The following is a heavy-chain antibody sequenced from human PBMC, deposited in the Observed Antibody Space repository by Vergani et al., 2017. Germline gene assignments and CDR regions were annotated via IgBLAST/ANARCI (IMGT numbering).Heavy chain of an antibody. D-gene: IGHD2-2*02. J-gene: IGHJ6*03. Sequence: QVQLVQSGSELKKPGASVKVSCKASGYTFTGYYMHWVRQAPGQGLEWMGWINPNSGGTNYAQKFQGRVTMTRDTSISTAYMELSRLRSDDTAVYYCAREGSDNCSSTSCYIDYYYYMDVWGKGTTVTVSS. CDR1: GYTFTGYY. CDR3: AREGSDNCSSTSCYIDYYYYMDV. CDR2: INPNSGGT. V-gene: IGHV1-2*02.